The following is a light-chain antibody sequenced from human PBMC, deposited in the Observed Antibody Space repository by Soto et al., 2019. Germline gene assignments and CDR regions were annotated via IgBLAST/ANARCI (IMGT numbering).Light chain of an antibody. V-gene: IGKV1-9*01. Sequence: DIQLTQSPSFLSASVGDRVTITCRASQDLTGYLAWYQQEPGKAPKLLISATSTLQSGVPSRFSGNGSGTEMTLTISSLQPEDFATYYCQQFKSYPLTFGGGTKVDIK. CDR2: ATS. CDR1: QDLTGY. J-gene: IGKJ4*01. CDR3: QQFKSYPLT.